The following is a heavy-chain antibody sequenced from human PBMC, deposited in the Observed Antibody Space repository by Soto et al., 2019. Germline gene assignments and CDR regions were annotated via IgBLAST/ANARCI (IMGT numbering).Heavy chain of an antibody. Sequence: SETLSLTCTFSGCSISSYYWSWIRQPPGEGLEWIGYIYYTGSTNYNPSLKSRVTISVDTSKNQFSLKLSSVTAADTAVYYCARTILLSGYYTSDYWGQGTLVTVSS. D-gene: IGHD3-3*01. CDR2: IYYTGST. CDR3: ARTILLSGYYTSDY. V-gene: IGHV4-59*08. CDR1: GCSISSYY. J-gene: IGHJ4*02.